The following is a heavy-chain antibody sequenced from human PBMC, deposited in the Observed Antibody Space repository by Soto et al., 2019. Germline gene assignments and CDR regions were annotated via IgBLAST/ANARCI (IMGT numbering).Heavy chain of an antibody. CDR3: ARVQGTIFGVVWWFDP. J-gene: IGHJ5*02. D-gene: IGHD3-3*01. Sequence: PSETLSLTCAVSGGSISSGGYSWSWIRQPPGKGLEWIGYIYHSGSTYYNPSLKSRVTISVDRSKNQFSLKLSSVTAADTAVYYCARVQGTIFGVVWWFDPWGQGTLVTVSS. CDR1: GGSISSGGYS. V-gene: IGHV4-30-2*01. CDR2: IYHSGST.